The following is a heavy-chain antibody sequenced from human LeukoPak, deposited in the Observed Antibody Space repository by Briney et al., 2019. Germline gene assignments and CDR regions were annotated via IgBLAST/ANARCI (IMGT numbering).Heavy chain of an antibody. J-gene: IGHJ5*02. CDR1: GFTFSDYY. CDR3: ARDKAAGGGASSPFDP. V-gene: IGHV3-11*01. Sequence: GGSLRLSCAASGFTFSDYYMSRIRQAPGKGLEWVSYISTSGTTIYYADSVKGRFTISRDNAKNSLYLQMNSLRAEDTAVYYCARDKAAGGGASSPFDPWGQGTLVSVSS. D-gene: IGHD2-21*01. CDR2: ISTSGTTI.